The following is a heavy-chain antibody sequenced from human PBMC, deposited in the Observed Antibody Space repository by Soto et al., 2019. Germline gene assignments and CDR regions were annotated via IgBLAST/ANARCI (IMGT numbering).Heavy chain of an antibody. D-gene: IGHD3-10*01. Sequence: SETLSLTCAVSGGSISSGGYSWSWIRQPPGKGLEWIGYIYHSGTTYYNPSLKSRVTISVDTSKNQFSLKLSSVTAADTAVYYCARYSPELWFGELSWFDPWGQGTLVTVSS. CDR3: ARYSPELWFGELSWFDP. CDR1: GGSISSGGYS. J-gene: IGHJ5*02. CDR2: IYHSGTT. V-gene: IGHV4-30-2*01.